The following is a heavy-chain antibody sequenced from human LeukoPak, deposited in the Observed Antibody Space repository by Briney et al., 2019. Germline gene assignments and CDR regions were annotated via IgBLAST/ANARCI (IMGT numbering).Heavy chain of an antibody. CDR2: INLNSGGT. D-gene: IGHD2-8*01. CDR1: GYTFTGYF. J-gene: IGHJ4*02. Sequence: ASVKVSCKASGYTFTGYFMHWVRQAPGQGLEWMGRINLNSGGTYYAQNFQGRVTMTRDTSISTAYVELSRLTSDDTAVYYCARDLSSTSNGEFDYWGQGTLVTVSS. CDR3: ARDLSSTSNGEFDY. V-gene: IGHV1-2*06.